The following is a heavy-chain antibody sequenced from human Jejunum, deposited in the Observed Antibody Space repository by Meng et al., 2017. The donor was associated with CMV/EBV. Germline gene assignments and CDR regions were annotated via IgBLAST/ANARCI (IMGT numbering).Heavy chain of an antibody. Sequence: FRNYAMNWVRQAPGKGLEWVAVISYDDINKYYADSVRGRFTISRDNSKNTLFLQMNSLRAEDTAVYYCARDLYKYGTMWLSGMDVWGQGTTVTVSS. V-gene: IGHV3-30-3*01. CDR2: ISYDDINK. CDR3: ARDLYKYGTMWLSGMDV. D-gene: IGHD5-18*01. CDR1: FRNYA. J-gene: IGHJ6*02.